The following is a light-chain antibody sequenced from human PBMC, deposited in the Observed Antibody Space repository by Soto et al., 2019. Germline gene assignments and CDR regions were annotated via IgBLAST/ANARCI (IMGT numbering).Light chain of an antibody. CDR2: GAS. CDR1: QSVSSSY. J-gene: IGKJ3*01. CDR3: QQYNNWPRGFT. V-gene: IGKV3-20*01. Sequence: EIVLTQSPGTLSLSPGERATLSCRASQSVSSSYLAWYQQKPGQAPRLLIYGASSRATGIPDRFGGSGSGTDFTLTISRLEPEDFAVYYCQQYNNWPRGFTFGPGTKVDIK.